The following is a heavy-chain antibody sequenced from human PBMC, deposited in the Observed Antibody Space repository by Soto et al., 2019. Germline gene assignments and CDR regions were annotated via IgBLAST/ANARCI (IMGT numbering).Heavy chain of an antibody. J-gene: IGHJ4*02. CDR3: ATSRITFGGVIDQPVDY. Sequence: EVQLLESGGGLVQPGGSLRLSCAASGFTFSSYAMSWVRQAPGKGLEWVSAISGSGGSTYYADSVKGRFTISRDNSKNTLYLQMNSLRAEDTAVYYCATSRITFGGVIDQPVDYWGQGTLVTVSS. CDR2: ISGSGGST. V-gene: IGHV3-23*01. D-gene: IGHD3-16*02. CDR1: GFTFSSYA.